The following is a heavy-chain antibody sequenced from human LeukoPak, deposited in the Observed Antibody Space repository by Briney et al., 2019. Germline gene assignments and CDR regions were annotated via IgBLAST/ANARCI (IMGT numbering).Heavy chain of an antibody. D-gene: IGHD2/OR15-2a*01. CDR3: ARHKGAQYFDY. Sequence: SETLSLTCIVSGGSISSSSYYRGWIRQPPGKGLEWIGSIYYSGSTYYNPSFKSRVTISVDTSKNRFSLKLSSVTAADTAVYYCARHKGAQYFDYWGQGSLVTVSS. CDR1: GGSISSSSYY. J-gene: IGHJ4*02. CDR2: IYYSGST. V-gene: IGHV4-39*01.